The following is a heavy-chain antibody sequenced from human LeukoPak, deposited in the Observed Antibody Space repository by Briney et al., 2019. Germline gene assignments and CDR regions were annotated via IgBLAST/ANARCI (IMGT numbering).Heavy chain of an antibody. CDR2: ITGSGGST. CDR3: TTDGLRLGELSSEDAFDI. Sequence: GGSLRLSCAASGFTFSSYGMSWVRQAPGKGLEWVSAITGSGGSTFYADSVKGRFTISRDNSKNTLYLQMNSLKTEDTAVYYCTTDGLRLGELSSEDAFDIWGQGTMVTVSS. CDR1: GFTFSSYG. D-gene: IGHD3-16*02. V-gene: IGHV3-23*01. J-gene: IGHJ3*02.